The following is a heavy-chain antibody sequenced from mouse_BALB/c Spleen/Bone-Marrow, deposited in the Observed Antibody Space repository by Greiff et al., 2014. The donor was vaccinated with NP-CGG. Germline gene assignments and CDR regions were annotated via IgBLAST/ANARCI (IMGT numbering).Heavy chain of an antibody. V-gene: IGHV5-6-3*01. Sequence: EVQLVESGGGLVQPGGSLKLSCAASGFTFGNYAMSWVRQTPDKRLELVATINSNGGSTYYPDSVKGRFTISRDNARNTLHLQMSSLKSEDTAMYYCARVAYYNVYFDYWGQGTTLTVSS. D-gene: IGHD2-12*01. CDR2: INSNGGST. J-gene: IGHJ2*01. CDR3: ARVAYYNVYFDY. CDR1: GFTFGNYA.